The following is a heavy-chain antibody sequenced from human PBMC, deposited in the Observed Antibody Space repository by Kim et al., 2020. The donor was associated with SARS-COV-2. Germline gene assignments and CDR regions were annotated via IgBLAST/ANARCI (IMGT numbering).Heavy chain of an antibody. D-gene: IGHD3-9*01. Sequence: YAQGLPGRFVFSLDTSVSTAYLKISSLKAEDTAVYYCAREENYDILTVTDYWGQGTLVTVSS. V-gene: IGHV7-4-1*02. J-gene: IGHJ4*02. CDR3: AREENYDILTVTDY.